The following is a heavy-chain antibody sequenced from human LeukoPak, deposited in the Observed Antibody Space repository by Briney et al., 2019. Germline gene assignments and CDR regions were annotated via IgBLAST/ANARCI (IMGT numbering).Heavy chain of an antibody. CDR3: AKSGHVELKEYFDY. CDR2: IIPIFGTA. D-gene: IGHD1-7*01. V-gene: IGHV1-69*13. Sequence: ASVKVSCKASGGTFSSYSINWVRQAPGQGLEWMGGIIPIFGTANYAQKFQGRVTITADESTRTAYMDLSSLRSEDTAVCYCAKSGHVELKEYFDYWGQGTLVTVSS. CDR1: GGTFSSYS. J-gene: IGHJ4*02.